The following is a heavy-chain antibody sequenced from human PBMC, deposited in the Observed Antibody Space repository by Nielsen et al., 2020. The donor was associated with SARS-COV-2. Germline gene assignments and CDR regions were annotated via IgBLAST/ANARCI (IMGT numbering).Heavy chain of an antibody. Sequence: SETLSLTCTVSGGSISSGGYYWSWIRQPPGKGLEWIGYIYYSGSTNYNPSLKSRVTISVDTSKNQFSLKLSSVTAADTAVYYCARGYSYGLDYWGQGTLVTVSS. CDR3: ARGYSYGLDY. D-gene: IGHD5-18*01. J-gene: IGHJ4*02. V-gene: IGHV4-61*08. CDR2: IYYSGST. CDR1: GGSISSGGYY.